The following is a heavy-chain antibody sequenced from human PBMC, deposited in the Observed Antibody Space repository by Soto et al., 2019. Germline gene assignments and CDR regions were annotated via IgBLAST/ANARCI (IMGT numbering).Heavy chain of an antibody. J-gene: IGHJ3*02. CDR2: IIPIFGTA. CDR3: ARDLVATIWGPAFDI. CDR1: GGTFSSYA. D-gene: IGHD5-12*01. V-gene: IGHV1-69*13. Sequence: ASVKVSCKASGGTFSSYAISWVRQAPGQGLEWMGGIIPIFGTANYAQKFQGRVTITADESTSTAYMELSSLRSEDTAVYYCARDLVATIWGPAFDIWGQGTMVTVSS.